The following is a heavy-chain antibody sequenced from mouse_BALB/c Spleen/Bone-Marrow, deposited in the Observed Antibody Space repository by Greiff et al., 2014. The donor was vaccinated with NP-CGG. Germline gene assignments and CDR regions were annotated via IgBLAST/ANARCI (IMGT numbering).Heavy chain of an antibody. CDR2: VYPGNSDA. CDR1: GYSFTNYW. CDR3: SRDNYAFAY. V-gene: IGHV1-5*01. D-gene: IGHD2-4*01. J-gene: IGHJ3*01. Sequence: VQLQQSGTVLARPGASVRMSCKASGYSFTNYWMQWIKQRPGQGLEWVGAVYPGNSDARYNQKFKGKAKLTAVTSASIAYMELSSLTNEDSAVYYCSRDNYAFAYWGQGTLVTVSA.